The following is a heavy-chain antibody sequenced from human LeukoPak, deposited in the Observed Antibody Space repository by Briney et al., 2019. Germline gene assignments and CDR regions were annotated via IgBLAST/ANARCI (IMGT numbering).Heavy chain of an antibody. CDR3: ARAGGGSQWLRPPTADQNYYYYYMDV. D-gene: IGHD5-12*01. J-gene: IGHJ6*03. Sequence: SETLSLTCAVYGGSFSGYYWSWIRQPPGKGLEWIGEINHSGSTNYNPSLKSRVTISVDTSKNQFSLKLSSVTAPDTAVYYCARAGGGSQWLRPPTADQNYYYYYMDVWGKGTTVTVSS. V-gene: IGHV4-34*01. CDR2: INHSGST. CDR1: GGSFSGYY.